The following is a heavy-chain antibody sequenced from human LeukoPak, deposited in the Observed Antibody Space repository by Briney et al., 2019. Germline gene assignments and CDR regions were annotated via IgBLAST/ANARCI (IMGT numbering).Heavy chain of an antibody. CDR1: GFTFSSYS. J-gene: IGHJ6*03. D-gene: IGHD2-8*01. V-gene: IGHV3-21*01. CDR3: ARTLMGYNNYYMDV. CDR2: MSGSGGST. Sequence: GGSLRLSCAASGFTFSSYSMNWVRQAPGKGLEWVSAMSGSGGSTYYADSVKGRFTISRDNAKNSLYLQMSSLRVEDTAVYYCARTLMGYNNYYMDVWGKGTTVTVSS.